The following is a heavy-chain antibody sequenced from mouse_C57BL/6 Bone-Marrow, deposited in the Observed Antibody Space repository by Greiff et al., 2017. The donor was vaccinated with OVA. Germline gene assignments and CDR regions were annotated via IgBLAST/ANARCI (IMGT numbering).Heavy chain of an antibody. CDR3: ARSVYDGYYGDAMDY. Sequence: VQLKESGGGLVQPGGSLSLSCAASGFTFTDYYMSWVRQPPGKALEWLGFIRNKANGYTTEYSASVKGRFTISRDNSQSILYLQMNALRAEDSATYYCARSVYDGYYGDAMDYWGQGTSVTVSS. D-gene: IGHD2-3*01. CDR1: GFTFTDYY. CDR2: IRNKANGYTT. V-gene: IGHV7-3*01. J-gene: IGHJ4*01.